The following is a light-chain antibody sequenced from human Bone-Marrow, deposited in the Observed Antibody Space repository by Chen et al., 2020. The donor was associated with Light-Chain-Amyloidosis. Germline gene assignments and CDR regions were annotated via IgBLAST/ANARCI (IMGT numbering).Light chain of an antibody. CDR3: LLHVGSGVWV. V-gene: IGLV8-61*01. J-gene: IGLJ3*02. CDR2: GTN. CDR1: SGSVSTNHH. Sequence: QTLVTQEPAFSVSPGGTVTLTSALASGSVSTNHHPTWFQQTPGQPPRTLIYGTNSHSSGVPARFSGSIVEKKAALTITGAQAEDECDYYCLLHVGSGVWVFGGGAKLTVL.